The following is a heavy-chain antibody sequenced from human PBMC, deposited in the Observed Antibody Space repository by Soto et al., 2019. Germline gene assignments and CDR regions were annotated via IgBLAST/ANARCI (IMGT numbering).Heavy chain of an antibody. CDR1: GGTFNTYT. CDR3: ARIPRYSFPTSDPLDN. CDR2: IIPIFGTT. Sequence: QVQLVQSGTDVKKPGSSVTVSCKASGGTFNTYTFSWVRQAPGQGLEWMGSIIPIFGTTHYAQSFQGRLSITADQSSTITYMELRSLTSHDTALYYCARIPRYSFPTSDPLDNWGQGTLVTVSS. D-gene: IGHD1-26*01. V-gene: IGHV1-69*01. J-gene: IGHJ1*01.